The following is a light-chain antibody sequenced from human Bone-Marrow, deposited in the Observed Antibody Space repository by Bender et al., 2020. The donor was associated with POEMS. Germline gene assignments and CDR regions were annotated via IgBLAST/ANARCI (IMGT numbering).Light chain of an antibody. J-gene: IGLJ3*02. CDR3: QSYDSSLSASV. Sequence: QSVLTQPPSASGTPGQRVTISCSGSRSNVGSYSVNWYQHVPGAAPKLLIYTDSQRPSGVPGRFSASKSGTSASLAITGLRAEDEADYYCQSYDSSLSASVFGGGTKLTVL. CDR1: RSNVGSYS. CDR2: TDS. V-gene: IGLV1-44*01.